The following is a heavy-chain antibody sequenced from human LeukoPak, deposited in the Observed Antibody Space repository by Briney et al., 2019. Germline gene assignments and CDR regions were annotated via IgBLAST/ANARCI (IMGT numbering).Heavy chain of an antibody. CDR1: RFTFNSYA. D-gene: IGHD3-10*01. Sequence: GGSLRLSCAASRFTFNSYAMSWVRQAPGKGLEWVSAISGSGGKTYYADSVKGRFTISRDNSKNTLYLQMNSLRAEDTAVYYCARDLPNYHGSGISDCWGQGTLVTVSS. CDR3: ARDLPNYHGSGISDC. CDR2: ISGSGGKT. J-gene: IGHJ4*02. V-gene: IGHV3-23*01.